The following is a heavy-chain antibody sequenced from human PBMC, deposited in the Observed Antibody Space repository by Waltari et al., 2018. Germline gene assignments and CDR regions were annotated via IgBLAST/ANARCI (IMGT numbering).Heavy chain of an antibody. CDR3: ARRQLGGAFDP. CDR1: GGTFGSYA. Sequence: QVQLVQSGAEVRKPGSSVKVSCTASGGTFGSYAITWVRQAPGEGLEWMGGIIPIFGTAPNYAQKFQGRLTITADESTATVYMDLSSLGSDDTAVYYCARRQLGGAFDPWGQGTLVSVSS. CDR2: IIPIFGTAP. D-gene: IGHD3-16*01. V-gene: IGHV1-69*12. J-gene: IGHJ5*02.